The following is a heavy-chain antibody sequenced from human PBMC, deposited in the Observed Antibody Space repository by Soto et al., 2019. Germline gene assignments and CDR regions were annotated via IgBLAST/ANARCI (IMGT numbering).Heavy chain of an antibody. CDR1: GGSFSGYY. CDR2: INHSGST. J-gene: IGHJ6*03. V-gene: IGHV4-34*01. CDR3: ASQGDFWSGLYYYYMDV. Sequence: SETLSLTCAVYGGSFSGYYWSWIRQPPGKGLEWIGEINHSGSTNYNPSLKSRVTISVDTSKNQFSLKLSSVTAADTAVYYCASQGDFWSGLYYYYMDVWGKGTTVTVSS. D-gene: IGHD3-3*01.